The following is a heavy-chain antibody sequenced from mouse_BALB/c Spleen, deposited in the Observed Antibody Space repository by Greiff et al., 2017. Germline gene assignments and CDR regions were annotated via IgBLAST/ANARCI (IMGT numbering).Heavy chain of an antibody. CDR2: ISYSGST. J-gene: IGHJ1*01. V-gene: IGHV3-8*02. CDR1: GDSITSGY. D-gene: IGHD1-1*01. CDR3: ARGEVGGYWYFDV. Sequence: EVQLVESGPSLVKPSQTLSLTCSVTGDSITSGYWNWIRKFPGNKLEYMGYISYSGSTYYNPSLKSRISITRDTSKNQYYLQLNSVTTEDTATYYCARGEVGGYWYFDVWGAGTTVTVSS.